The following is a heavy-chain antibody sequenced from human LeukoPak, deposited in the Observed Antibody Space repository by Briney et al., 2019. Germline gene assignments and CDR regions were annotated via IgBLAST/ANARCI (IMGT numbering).Heavy chain of an antibody. V-gene: IGHV4-61*01. CDR2: IYYSGST. CDR3: ARDDYSSGRSDY. J-gene: IGHJ4*02. CDR1: GGSVSSGSYY. D-gene: IGHD6-19*01. Sequence: SETLSLSCTVSGGSVSSGSYYWTWIRQPPGKGLEWIGYIYYSGSTNYNPSLKSRVTISVDTSKNQFSLKLSSVTAADTAAYYCARDDYSSGRSDYWGQGTLVTVSS.